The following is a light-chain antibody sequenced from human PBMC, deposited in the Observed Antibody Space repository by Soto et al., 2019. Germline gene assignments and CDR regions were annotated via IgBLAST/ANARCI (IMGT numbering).Light chain of an antibody. V-gene: IGKV3-15*01. CDR3: QQYHNWPLYT. CDR2: GAS. J-gene: IGKJ2*01. CDR1: QSVSSN. Sequence: EIVMTQSPATLSVSPGERATLSCRASQSVSSNLAWYQQKPGQAPRLLIYGASNRATGIPARFSGSGSGTEFTLTISSLQSEDFAVYYCQQYHNWPLYTFGQGTKLEIK.